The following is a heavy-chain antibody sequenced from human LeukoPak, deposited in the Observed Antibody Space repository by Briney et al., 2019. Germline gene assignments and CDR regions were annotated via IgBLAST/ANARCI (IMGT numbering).Heavy chain of an antibody. D-gene: IGHD3-10*01. J-gene: IGHJ5*02. CDR2: IYYSGST. CDR3: ASSYVNYRSVSFPFVP. CDR1: GGFISSSSYY. Sequence: PSETLSLTCTFSGGFISSSSYYGGWIRQPPGKGLEWIGSIYYSGSTYYNPSLKSRVTISVDTSKNQFSLKLSSVTAADTAVYYCASSYVNYRSVSFPFVPWGEGTLVTVS. V-gene: IGHV4-39*01.